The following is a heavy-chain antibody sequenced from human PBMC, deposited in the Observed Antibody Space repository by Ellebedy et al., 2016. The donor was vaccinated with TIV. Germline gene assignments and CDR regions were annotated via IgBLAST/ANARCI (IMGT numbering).Heavy chain of an antibody. V-gene: IGHV3-23*01. CDR1: GFTFNNYA. D-gene: IGHD2-2*01. Sequence: GGSLRLXCAASGFTFNNYAMSWVRQAPGEGLEWVSGISGSGGSTDYADSVKSRFTISRDNSKKKLYLQMHSLRVEDTAVYYCAKATNRGVVQSVWGKGTTVTVSS. CDR3: AKATNRGVVQSV. J-gene: IGHJ6*04. CDR2: ISGSGGST.